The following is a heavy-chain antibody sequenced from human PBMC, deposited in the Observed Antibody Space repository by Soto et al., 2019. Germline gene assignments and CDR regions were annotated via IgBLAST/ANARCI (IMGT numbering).Heavy chain of an antibody. CDR1: GFTFSSYA. J-gene: IGHJ3*02. D-gene: IGHD2-15*01. Sequence: GGSLRLSCAASGFTFSSYAMHWGRQAPGKGLEWVAVISYDGSNKYYADSVKGRFTISRDNSKNTLYLQMNSLRAEDTAVYYCARDPKPLGYCSGGSCYGAFDIWGQGTMVTVSS. CDR2: ISYDGSNK. V-gene: IGHV3-30-3*01. CDR3: ARDPKPLGYCSGGSCYGAFDI.